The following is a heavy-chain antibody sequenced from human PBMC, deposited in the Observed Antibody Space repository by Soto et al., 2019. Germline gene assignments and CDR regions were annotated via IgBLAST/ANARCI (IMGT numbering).Heavy chain of an antibody. J-gene: IGHJ6*02. CDR2: ISGYNGNT. Sequence: SVKVSCKSSDNTFTHYGINWVRQAPGQGLEWMGWISGYNGNTKYAQKFQDRVTMTADTSTRTAFMEVRSLTSDDTGVYFCAATGGNYFGLDVWG. V-gene: IGHV1-18*01. CDR3: AATGGNYFGLDV. D-gene: IGHD2-8*02. CDR1: DNTFTHYG.